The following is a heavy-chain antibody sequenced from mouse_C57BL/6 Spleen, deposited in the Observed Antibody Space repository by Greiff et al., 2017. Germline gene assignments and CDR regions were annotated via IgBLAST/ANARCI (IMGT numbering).Heavy chain of an antibody. D-gene: IGHD1-1*01. CDR3: ARSRGSSSWFAY. J-gene: IGHJ3*01. V-gene: IGHV1-69*01. Sequence: QVQLQQPGAELVMPGASVKLSCKASGYTFTSYWMHWVKQRPGQGLEWIGEIDPSDSYTNYNQKFKGKSTLTVDKSSSTAYMQLSSLTSEDSAVYYCARSRGSSSWFAYWGQGTLVTVSA. CDR1: GYTFTSYW. CDR2: IDPSDSYT.